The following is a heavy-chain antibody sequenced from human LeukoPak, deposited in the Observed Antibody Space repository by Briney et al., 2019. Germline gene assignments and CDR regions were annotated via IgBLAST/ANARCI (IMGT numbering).Heavy chain of an antibody. CDR1: GYSISSGYY. CDR2: IYYSGST. D-gene: IGHD3-10*01. CDR3: ARLYYGSGSYWDYYYMDV. J-gene: IGHJ6*03. Sequence: SETLSLTCTVSGYSISSGYYWGWIRQPPGKGLEWIGSIYYSGSTYYNPSLKSRVTISVDTSKNQFSLKLSSVTAADTAVYYCARLYYGSGSYWDYYYMDVWGKGTTVTISS. V-gene: IGHV4-38-2*02.